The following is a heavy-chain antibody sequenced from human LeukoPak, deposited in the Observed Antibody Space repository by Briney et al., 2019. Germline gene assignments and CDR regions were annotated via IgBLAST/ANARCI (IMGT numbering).Heavy chain of an antibody. V-gene: IGHV3-21*01. J-gene: IGHJ4*02. CDR1: AFTFSTYS. D-gene: IGHD3-3*01. CDR2: ISSSSSYI. CDR3: ARDQTYYDFWSGYPNPFDY. Sequence: GGSLRLSCAASAFTFSTYSMNGVRQAPGKGLEWVSSISSSSSYIYYADSVKGRFTISRDNAKNSLYLQMNSLRAEDTAVYYCARDQTYYDFWSGYPNPFDYWGQGTLVTVSS.